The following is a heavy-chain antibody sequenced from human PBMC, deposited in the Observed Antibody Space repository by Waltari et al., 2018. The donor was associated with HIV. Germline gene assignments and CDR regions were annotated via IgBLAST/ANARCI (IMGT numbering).Heavy chain of an antibody. Sequence: EVQLVESGGGLVKPGGSLRLSCAASGFTFSSYSMNWVRQAPGKGLEWVSSISSSSSYIYYADSVKGRFTISRDNAKNSLYLQMNSLRAEDTAVYYCARGSPYGDYGVGDALDIWGQGTMVTVSS. V-gene: IGHV3-21*01. D-gene: IGHD4-17*01. CDR3: ARGSPYGDYGVGDALDI. J-gene: IGHJ3*02. CDR1: GFTFSSYS. CDR2: ISSSSSYI.